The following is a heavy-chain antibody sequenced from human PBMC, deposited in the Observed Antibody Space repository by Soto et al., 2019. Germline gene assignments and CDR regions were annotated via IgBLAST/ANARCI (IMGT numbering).Heavy chain of an antibody. J-gene: IGHJ3*02. V-gene: IGHV1-69*06. D-gene: IGHD6-19*01. CDR2: IIPIFGTA. Sequence: QMQLVQSGAEVKKPGSSVKVSCKASGGTFSSYAISWVRQAPGQGLEWMGGIIPIFGTANYAQKFQGRVTITADKSTSTAYMELSSLRSEDTAVYNCAGSSGWYPNDPFDIWGQGTMVTVSS. CDR1: GGTFSSYA. CDR3: AGSSGWYPNDPFDI.